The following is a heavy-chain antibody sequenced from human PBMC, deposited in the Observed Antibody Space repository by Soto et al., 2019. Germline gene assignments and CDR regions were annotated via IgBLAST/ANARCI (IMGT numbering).Heavy chain of an antibody. V-gene: IGHV1-69*04. CDR1: GGTFSSYT. CDR2: IIPILGIA. CDR3: ARDRPREIGVVGYYDFWGGYYGEGYYYMDV. D-gene: IGHD3-3*01. J-gene: IGHJ6*03. Sequence: SVKVSCKASGGTFSSYTISWVRQAPGQGLEWMGRIIPILGIANYAQKFQGRVTITADKSTSTAYMELSSLRSEDTAVYYCARDRPREIGVVGYYDFWGGYYGEGYYYMDVWGKGTTVTVSS.